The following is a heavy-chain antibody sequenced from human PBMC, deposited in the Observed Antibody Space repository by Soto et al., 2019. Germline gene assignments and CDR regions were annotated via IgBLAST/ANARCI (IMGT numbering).Heavy chain of an antibody. V-gene: IGHV3-9*01. CDR2: INWNSDKV. D-gene: IGHD6-25*01. Sequence: VLLVESGGGLVQPGRSLRLSCAVSGFNFGNYDMHWVRQAPGKGLEWVAAINWNSDKVAYAGSVLGRFTIFRDSDKNSLHLQMNDLTTEDTALYYCANDKGGTPYYIDSWGQGILVTVSS. CDR3: ANDKGGTPYYIDS. J-gene: IGHJ4*02. CDR1: GFNFGNYD.